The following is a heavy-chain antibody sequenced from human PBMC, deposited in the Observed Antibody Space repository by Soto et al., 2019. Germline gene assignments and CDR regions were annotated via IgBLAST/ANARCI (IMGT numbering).Heavy chain of an antibody. Sequence: PLQPHPLTNTVSCGSISNYYWRWIRQPPGKGLEWIGYTYYSGSTNYNPSLKSRVTISVDTSKNQFSLKLSSVTAADTAVYYCARDTSICYSSFLDSWGQGTLVTVSS. CDR1: CGSISNYY. V-gene: IGHV4-59*01. D-gene: IGHD6-6*01. CDR3: ARDTSICYSSFLDS. CDR2: TYYSGST. J-gene: IGHJ5*01.